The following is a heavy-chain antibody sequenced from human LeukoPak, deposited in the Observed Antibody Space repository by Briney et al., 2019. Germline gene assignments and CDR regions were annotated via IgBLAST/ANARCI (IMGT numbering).Heavy chain of an antibody. Sequence: GGSLTLSCAASGFTFSVSAMHWVRQASGKGLEWVGRIRSKASSYATAYAASVKGRFTISRDDSKNTAYLQMNSLKTEDTAVYYCTRLPDDTLTGLDYWGQGTLVTVSS. V-gene: IGHV3-73*01. CDR1: GFTFSVSA. CDR3: TRLPDDTLTGLDY. J-gene: IGHJ4*02. CDR2: IRSKASSYAT. D-gene: IGHD3-9*01.